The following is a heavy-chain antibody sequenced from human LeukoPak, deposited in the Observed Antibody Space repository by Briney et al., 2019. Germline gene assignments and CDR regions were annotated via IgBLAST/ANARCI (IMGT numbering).Heavy chain of an antibody. CDR3: ARDRGGSSWYYFDN. CDR2: TYYRSKWYN. Sequence: SQALSLTCAISGDSVSRDTAAWNWVRQSPSRGLEWLGRTYYRSKWYNDYAVSVKSRITINPDTSKNQFSLQLNSVTPEDTAVYYCARDRGGSSWYYFDNWGQGSLVTVSS. V-gene: IGHV6-1*01. CDR1: GDSVSRDTAA. D-gene: IGHD6-13*01. J-gene: IGHJ4*02.